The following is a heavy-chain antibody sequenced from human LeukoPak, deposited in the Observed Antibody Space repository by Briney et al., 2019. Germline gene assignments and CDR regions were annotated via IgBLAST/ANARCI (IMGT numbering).Heavy chain of an antibody. Sequence: SETLSLTCDVSGASISGYWRSWIRQPAGKGLEWIGRMYTDGDTNYNPALKSRVTVSVDTSKNLFSLKLISVTAADTAVYYWGRAPAGCGGTCPFDSWGQGTLVTVSS. CDR3: GRAPAGCGGTCPFDS. CDR2: MYTDGDT. J-gene: IGHJ4*02. CDR1: GASISGYW. D-gene: IGHD2-15*01. V-gene: IGHV4-4*07.